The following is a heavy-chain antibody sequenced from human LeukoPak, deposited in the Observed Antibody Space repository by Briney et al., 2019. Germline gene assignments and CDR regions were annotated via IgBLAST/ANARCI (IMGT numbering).Heavy chain of an antibody. CDR1: GYTFTSYG. CDR2: ISVYNGNT. V-gene: IGHV1-18*01. Sequence: ASVKVSCKASGYTFTSYGISWVRQAPGQGLEWMGWISVYNGNTNYAQKLQGRVTMTTDTSTSTAYMELRSLRSDDTAVYYCARTTQTYYYDSSGYLIDYWGQGTLVTVSS. J-gene: IGHJ4*02. D-gene: IGHD3-22*01. CDR3: ARTTQTYYYDSSGYLIDY.